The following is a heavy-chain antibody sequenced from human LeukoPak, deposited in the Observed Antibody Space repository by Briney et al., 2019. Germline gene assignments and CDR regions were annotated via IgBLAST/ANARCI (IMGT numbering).Heavy chain of an antibody. CDR3: ARDRYDSVYNWFDP. D-gene: IGHD3-22*01. CDR1: GGSISDYY. Sequence: PSETLSLTCTVSGGSISDYYWTWIRQSAGKGLEWIGRIYVSGGTKYNPSLNPSVKSRVTISVDVSKNQFSLRMSSVTAADTALYYCARDRYDSVYNWFDPWGQGILVTVSS. J-gene: IGHJ5*02. CDR2: IYVSGGT. V-gene: IGHV4-4*07.